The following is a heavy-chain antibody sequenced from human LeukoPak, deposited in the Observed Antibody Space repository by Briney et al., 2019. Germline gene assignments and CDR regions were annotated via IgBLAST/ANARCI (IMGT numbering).Heavy chain of an antibody. V-gene: IGHV1-2*02. CDR1: GYTFTGYY. Sequence: ASVKVSCKASGYTFTGYYIYWVRQAPGQGLEWMGWINPNSGGTNYPQKFQGRVTMTRDTSISTAYMELSRLRSDDTAVYYCARESNHYESNFLGYWGQGTLVTVSS. D-gene: IGHD3-22*01. CDR2: INPNSGGT. J-gene: IGHJ4*02. CDR3: ARESNHYESNFLGY.